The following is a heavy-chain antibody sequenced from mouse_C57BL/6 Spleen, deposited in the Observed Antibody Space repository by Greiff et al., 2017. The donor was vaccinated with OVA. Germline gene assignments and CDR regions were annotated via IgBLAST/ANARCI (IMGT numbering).Heavy chain of an antibody. V-gene: IGHV1-69*01. J-gene: IGHJ4*01. D-gene: IGHD3-2*02. CDR2: IDPSDSYT. Sequence: QVQLQQPGAELVMPGASVKLSCKASGYTFTSYWMHWVKQRPGQGLEWIGEIDPSDSYTNYNQKFKGKSTLTVDKSSSTAYMQLSSLTSEDSAVYYCARASSGPPYAMDYWGQGTSVTVSS. CDR3: ARASSGPPYAMDY. CDR1: GYTFTSYW.